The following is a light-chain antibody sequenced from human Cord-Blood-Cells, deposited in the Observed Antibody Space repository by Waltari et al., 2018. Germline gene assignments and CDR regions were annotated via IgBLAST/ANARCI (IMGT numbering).Light chain of an antibody. CDR2: AAS. V-gene: IGKV1-39*01. CDR1: QSISSY. CDR3: QQSYSTPFT. Sequence: DIQMTQSPSSLSASVGDRVTITFRASQSISSYLNWYQQKPGKAPKLLIYAASSLQSGVPSRFSGSVSGTDFTLTISSLQPEDFATYYCQQSYSTPFTFGPGTKVDIK. J-gene: IGKJ3*01.